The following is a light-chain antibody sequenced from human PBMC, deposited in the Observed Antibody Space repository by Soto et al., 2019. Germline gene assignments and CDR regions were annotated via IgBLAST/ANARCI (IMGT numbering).Light chain of an antibody. CDR3: QQYYYWPLT. CDR2: GAS. CDR1: RSVGRS. J-gene: IGKJ4*01. V-gene: IGKV3-15*01. Sequence: EIVMTQSPATLSVSPGERVTLSCRASRSVGRSLAWYQKKAGQAPRLLIYGASTRATGTPVRFSGSGSGTEFTLTISSLQSEYFAVYYCQQYYYWPLTFGGGTKVDI.